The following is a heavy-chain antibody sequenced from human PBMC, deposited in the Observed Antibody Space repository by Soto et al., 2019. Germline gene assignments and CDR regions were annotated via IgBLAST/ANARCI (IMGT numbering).Heavy chain of an antibody. J-gene: IGHJ5*02. CDR2: INHSGNT. CDR1: GGSIGTSAYY. V-gene: IGHV4-39*01. CDR3: SRRATEGFDN. Sequence: SETLSLTCAVSGGSIGTSAYYWGWIRQAPGKGLEWIGSINHSGNTYLSPSLKDRVTMSVDTSKNSFSLKLRAATAADTGLYYCSRRATEGFDNGGQGTLVTVS.